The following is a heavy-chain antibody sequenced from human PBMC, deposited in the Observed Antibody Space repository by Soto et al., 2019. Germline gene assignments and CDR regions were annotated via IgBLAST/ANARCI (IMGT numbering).Heavy chain of an antibody. D-gene: IGHD3-10*01. V-gene: IGHV3-7*05. CDR1: GFTFSSYW. Sequence: PGGSLRLSCAASGFTFSSYWMSWVRQAPGKGLEWVANIKQDGSEKYYVDSVRGRFTISRDNARNSLFLQMNSLRAEDTAVYYCASELVTYGSVFDNWGLGTLVTVSS. CDR3: ASELVTYGSVFDN. CDR2: IKQDGSEK. J-gene: IGHJ4*02.